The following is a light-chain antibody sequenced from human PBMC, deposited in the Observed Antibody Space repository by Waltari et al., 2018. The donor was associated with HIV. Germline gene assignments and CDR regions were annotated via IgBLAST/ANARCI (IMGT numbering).Light chain of an antibody. CDR1: SGSVSRSYF. J-gene: IGLJ3*02. Sequence: QTVVTQEPSFSVSPGGTVTLTCGLSSGSVSRSYFPGWYQQTPGQPPRTLIYITNTRSSGVPDRFSGSILGNKAALTITGAQADDESNYYCVLFMGSGIRVFGGGTKLTVL. V-gene: IGLV8-61*01. CDR3: VLFMGSGIRV. CDR2: ITN.